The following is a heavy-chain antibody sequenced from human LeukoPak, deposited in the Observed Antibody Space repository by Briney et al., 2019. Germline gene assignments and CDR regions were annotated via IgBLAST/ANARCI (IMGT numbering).Heavy chain of an antibody. CDR2: ISGSGGST. CDR3: AKDPNGDYIGAFDV. D-gene: IGHD4-17*01. V-gene: IGHV3-23*01. J-gene: IGHJ3*01. CDR1: GFTFSSYA. Sequence: GGSLRLSCAASGFTFSSYAMSWVHQAPGKGLEWVSAISGSGGSTYYADSVKGRFTISRDNSKNTLYLQMNSLRAEDTAVYYCAKDPNGDYIGAFDVWGQGTMVTVSS.